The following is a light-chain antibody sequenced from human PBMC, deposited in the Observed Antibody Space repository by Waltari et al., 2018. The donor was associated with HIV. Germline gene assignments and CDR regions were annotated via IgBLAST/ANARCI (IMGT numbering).Light chain of an antibody. Sequence: QSALTQPASVSGSPGQSVTVSCTGSSRDVGYYDYVSWFQQHPNKAPKLLLYDVDKRPSGVSARFSGSRSGNTASLTISGLQPEDEADYYCCSYAVEKYLFGSGTKVTVL. CDR2: DVD. J-gene: IGLJ1*01. CDR3: CSYAVEKYL. V-gene: IGLV2-23*02. CDR1: SRDVGYYDY.